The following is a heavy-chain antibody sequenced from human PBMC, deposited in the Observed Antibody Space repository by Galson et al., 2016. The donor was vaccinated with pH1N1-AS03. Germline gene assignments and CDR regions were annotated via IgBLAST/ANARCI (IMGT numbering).Heavy chain of an antibody. J-gene: IGHJ3*01. CDR1: GDSTNINTCY. CDR2: VYYDGNT. D-gene: IGHD6-6*01. V-gene: IGHV4-39*07. Sequence: TLSLTCSVSGDSTNINTCYWGWIRQPPGKGLEWIGSVYYDGNTYYNPSLKSRATISVDTSKNLFSLKLTSVTAADTAVYYCARTRAARPADAFDVWGQGTTVTVS. CDR3: ARTRAARPADAFDV.